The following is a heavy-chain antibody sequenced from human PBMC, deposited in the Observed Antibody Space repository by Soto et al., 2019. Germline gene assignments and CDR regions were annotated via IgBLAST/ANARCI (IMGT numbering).Heavy chain of an antibody. CDR1: GFTFSNAW. Sequence: GGSLRLSCAASGFTFSNAWMNWVRQAPGKGLEWVGRIKSKTDGGTTDYAAPVKGRFTISRDDSKNTLYLQMNSLKTEDTAVYYCTTHNPPYCSGGSCPPGYYYYYGMDVWGQGTTVTVSS. CDR2: IKSKTDGGTT. CDR3: TTHNPPYCSGGSCPPGYYYYYGMDV. J-gene: IGHJ6*02. D-gene: IGHD2-15*01. V-gene: IGHV3-15*07.